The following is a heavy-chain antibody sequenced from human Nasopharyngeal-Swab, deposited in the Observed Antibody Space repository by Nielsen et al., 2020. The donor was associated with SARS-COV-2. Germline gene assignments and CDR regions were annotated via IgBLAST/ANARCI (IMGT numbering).Heavy chain of an antibody. Sequence: WIRQPPGKGLEWIGEINHSGSTNYNPSLKSRVTISVDTSKNQFSLKLSSVTAADTAVYYCARGQKGEQQLDPPLKTYNWFDPWGQGTLVTVSS. J-gene: IGHJ5*02. V-gene: IGHV4-34*01. CDR2: INHSGST. CDR3: ARGQKGEQQLDPPLKTYNWFDP. D-gene: IGHD6-13*01.